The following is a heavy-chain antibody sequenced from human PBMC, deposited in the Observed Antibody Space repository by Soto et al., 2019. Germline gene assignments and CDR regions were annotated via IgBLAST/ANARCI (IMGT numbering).Heavy chain of an antibody. CDR1: GFTFSSYA. D-gene: IGHD5-12*01. CDR2: ISYDGSNK. J-gene: IGHJ4*02. CDR3: ARVAVEMATIHVFDY. V-gene: IGHV3-30-3*01. Sequence: QVQLVESGGGVVQPGRSLRLSCAADGFTFSSYALQWVRQAPGKGLEWVAVISYDGSNKYYADSVKGRFTISRDNSKNTLYLQMNSLRAEDTSVYYCARVAVEMATIHVFDYWGQGTLVTVSS.